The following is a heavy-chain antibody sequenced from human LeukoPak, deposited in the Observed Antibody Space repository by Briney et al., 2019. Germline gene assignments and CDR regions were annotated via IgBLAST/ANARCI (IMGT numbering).Heavy chain of an antibody. V-gene: IGHV1-69*13. CDR2: IIPIFGTA. Sequence: ASVKVSCKASGGTFSSYAISWVRQAPGQGLEWMGGIIPIFGTANYAQKFQGRVTITADESTSTAYMELSSLRSEDTAVYYCAWDATGYSGYDFADYWGQGTLVTVSS. CDR1: GGTFSSYA. CDR3: AWDATGYSGYDFADY. D-gene: IGHD5-12*01. J-gene: IGHJ4*02.